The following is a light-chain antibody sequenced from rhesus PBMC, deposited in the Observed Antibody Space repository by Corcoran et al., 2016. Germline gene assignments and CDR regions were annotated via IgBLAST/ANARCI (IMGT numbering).Light chain of an antibody. CDR2: NAS. CDR1: QSVSSW. Sequence: DIQMTQSPSSLSASLGDTVTITCRASQSVSSWLDWYQQKAWKAPKLLLYNASSLERGVPSRFSGSGAGTELTLTIRSLQAEDFASYDCVQKSSSPPYRFGQGTKVEIK. CDR3: VQKSSSPPYR. V-gene: IGKV1-22*01. J-gene: IGKJ2*01.